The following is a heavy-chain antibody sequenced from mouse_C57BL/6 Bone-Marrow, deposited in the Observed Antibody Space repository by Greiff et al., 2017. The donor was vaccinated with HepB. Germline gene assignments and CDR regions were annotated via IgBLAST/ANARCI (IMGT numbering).Heavy chain of an antibody. J-gene: IGHJ3*01. D-gene: IGHD1-1*01. CDR2: INSDGGST. CDR3: AITTVVATPFAY. CDR1: EYEFPSHH. V-gene: IGHV5-2*01. Sequence: EVHLVESGGGLVQPGESLKLSCESNEYEFPSHHMSWVRKTPEKRLELVAAINSDGGSTYYPDTMERRFIISRDNTKKTLYLQMSSLRSEDTALYYCAITTVVATPFAYWGQGTLVTVSA.